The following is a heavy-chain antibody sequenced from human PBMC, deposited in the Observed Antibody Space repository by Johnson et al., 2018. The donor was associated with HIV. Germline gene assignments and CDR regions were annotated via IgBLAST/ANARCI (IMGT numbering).Heavy chain of an antibody. D-gene: IGHD1-1*01. CDR2: IYSGGST. V-gene: IGHV3-66*01. CDR3: ATSTASDAFDI. CDR1: GFTFSSYA. J-gene: IGHJ3*02. Sequence: MLLVESGGGLVQPGGSLRLSCAASGFTFSSYAMSWVRQAPGKGLEWVSVIYSGGSTYYADSVKGRFTISRDNSKNSLYLQMNSLRAEDTAVYYCATSTASDAFDIWGQGTMVTVSS.